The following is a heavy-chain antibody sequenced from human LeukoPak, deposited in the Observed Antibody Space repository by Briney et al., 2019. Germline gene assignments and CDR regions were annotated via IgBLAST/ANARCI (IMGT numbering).Heavy chain of an antibody. CDR1: GFTFSNFW. V-gene: IGHV3-7*05. J-gene: IGHJ4*02. Sequence: PGGSLRLSCAASGFTFSNFWVTWVRQAPGKGLEWVAIIKQDGSQKYYVDSVKGRFTISRDNARNSLYLQMNSLRAEDTAVYWAVAGTTYWGQGTLVTVSS. CDR2: IKQDGSQK. CDR3: VAGTTY. D-gene: IGHD6-19*01.